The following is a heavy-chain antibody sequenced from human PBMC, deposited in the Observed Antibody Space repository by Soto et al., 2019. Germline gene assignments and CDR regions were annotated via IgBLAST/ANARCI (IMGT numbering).Heavy chain of an antibody. CDR3: AKFYYYDSSGYYYDAFDI. D-gene: IGHD3-22*01. CDR1: GFTFSSYA. V-gene: IGHV3-23*01. CDR2: ISGSGGST. Sequence: GGSLRLSCAASGFTFSSYAMSWVRQAPGKGLEWVSAISGSGGSTYYADSVKGRFTISRDNSKNTLYLQMNSLRAEDTAVYYCAKFYYYDSSGYYYDAFDIWGQGTMVTVS. J-gene: IGHJ3*02.